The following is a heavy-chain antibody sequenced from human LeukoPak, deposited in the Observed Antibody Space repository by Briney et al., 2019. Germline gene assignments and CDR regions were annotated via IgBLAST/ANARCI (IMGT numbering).Heavy chain of an antibody. J-gene: IGHJ3*02. D-gene: IGHD2-15*01. Sequence: GGSLRLSCAASGFTFSTYWMHWVRQAPGKGLVWVARIQYDGSTTSYADSVKGRFTISRDNAKETLYVQMNSLRAEDTAVYYCARALVAGVTLNALDIWGQGTMVTVSS. V-gene: IGHV3-74*01. CDR3: ARALVAGVTLNALDI. CDR2: IQYDGSTT. CDR1: GFTFSTYW.